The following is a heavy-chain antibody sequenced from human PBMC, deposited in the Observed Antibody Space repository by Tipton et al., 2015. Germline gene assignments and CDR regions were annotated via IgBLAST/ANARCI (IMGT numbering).Heavy chain of an antibody. CDR3: ARGGGDYYDSSGYYQP. D-gene: IGHD3-22*01. CDR1: GGPIRSGDYY. J-gene: IGHJ5*02. Sequence: TLSLTCTVSGGPIRSGDYYWSWIRQHPGKGLEWIGYIYYSGSTNYNPSLKSRVTISVDTSKNQFSLKLSSVTAADTAVYYCARGGGDYYDSSGYYQPWGQGTLVTVSS. V-gene: IGHV4-61*08. CDR2: IYYSGST.